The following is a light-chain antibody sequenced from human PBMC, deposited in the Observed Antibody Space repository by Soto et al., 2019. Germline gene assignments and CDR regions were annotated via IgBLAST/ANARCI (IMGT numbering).Light chain of an antibody. CDR1: QGIRND. Sequence: IQMTQSPSSLSASVGDRVTITCRASQGIRNDLGWYQQKPGKAPKLLIYHTSNLETGVPSRFSGGGSGTAFTFTVSSLQTEDIATYYCQQYNNLPLTFGGGTKVDIK. V-gene: IGKV1-33*01. J-gene: IGKJ4*01. CDR2: HTS. CDR3: QQYNNLPLT.